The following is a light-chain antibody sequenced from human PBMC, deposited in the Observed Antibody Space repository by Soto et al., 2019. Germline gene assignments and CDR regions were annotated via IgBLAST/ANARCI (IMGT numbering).Light chain of an antibody. J-gene: IGKJ4*01. CDR3: QQRSNWPPLT. V-gene: IGKV3-11*01. CDR2: DAY. Sequence: EIVLTQSPATLSLSPGERATLSCRASQNIRSYLAWYQQKPGQAPRLLIYDAYNRATGIPARFSGSGSGTDFTLTISSLEPEDSAVYYCQQRSNWPPLTFGGGTKLEI. CDR1: QNIRSY.